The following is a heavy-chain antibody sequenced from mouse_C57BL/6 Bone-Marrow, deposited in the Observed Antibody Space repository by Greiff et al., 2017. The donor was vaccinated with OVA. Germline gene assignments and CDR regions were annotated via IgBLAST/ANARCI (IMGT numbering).Heavy chain of an antibody. CDR3: TRATTVVGYFDY. V-gene: IGHV1-5*01. D-gene: IGHD1-1*01. Sequence: DVKLQESGTVLARPGASVKMSCKTSGYTFTSYWMHWVKQRPGQGLEWIGAIYPGNSDTSYNQKFKGKAKLTAVTSASTAYMELSSLTNEDSAVYYCTRATTVVGYFDYWGQGTTLTVSS. J-gene: IGHJ2*01. CDR1: GYTFTSYW. CDR2: IYPGNSDT.